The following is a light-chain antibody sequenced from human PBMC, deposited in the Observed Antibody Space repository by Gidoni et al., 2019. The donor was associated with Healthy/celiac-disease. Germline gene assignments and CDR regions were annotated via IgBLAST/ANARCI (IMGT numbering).Light chain of an antibody. V-gene: IGKV3-15*01. CDR1: QSVSRN. CDR3: QQDNNWPPMYT. CDR2: GAS. Sequence: EIVMTQSPATLSVSPGERATLSCRASQSVSRNLAWYQQKPGQAPRLLIYGASTRATGIPARFRGSGSGTEFTLTISSLQSEDFAVYYCQQDNNWPPMYTFGQGTKLEIK. J-gene: IGKJ2*01.